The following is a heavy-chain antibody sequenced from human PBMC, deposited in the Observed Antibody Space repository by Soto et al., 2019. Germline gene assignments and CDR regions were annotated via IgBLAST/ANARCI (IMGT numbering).Heavy chain of an antibody. D-gene: IGHD2-15*01. CDR3: AGPGDCSGGTCHENWFDP. CDR1: GGSITSSTFS. V-gene: IGHV4-39*01. Sequence: QLQLQESGPGLLKPSETLSLTCTVSGGSITSSTFSWGWIRQPPGKGLEWIGSIYYSGSTYCNPSLTGRVTISVDTSTNQLYLKLKSVTAADTAVYYCAGPGDCSGGTCHENWFDPWGQGSLVTVSS. J-gene: IGHJ5*02. CDR2: IYYSGST.